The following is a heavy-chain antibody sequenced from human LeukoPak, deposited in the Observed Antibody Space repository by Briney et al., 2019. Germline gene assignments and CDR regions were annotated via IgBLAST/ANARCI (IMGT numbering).Heavy chain of an antibody. D-gene: IGHD1-26*01. J-gene: IGHJ4*02. V-gene: IGHV4-4*07. CDR1: GGSISSYC. CDR2: IYTSGST. Sequence: SETLSLTCTVSGGSISSYCWNWIRQPAGKGLEWIGRIYTSGSTNYNPSLKSRVTMSVDTSKNQFSLKLSSVTAADTAAYYCARDIERATYFDYWGQGTLVTVSS. CDR3: ARDIERATYFDY.